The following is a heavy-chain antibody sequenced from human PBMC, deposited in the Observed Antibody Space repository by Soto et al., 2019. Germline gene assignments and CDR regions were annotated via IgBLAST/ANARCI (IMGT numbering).Heavy chain of an antibody. D-gene: IGHD6-13*01. V-gene: IGHV4-34*01. J-gene: IGHJ5*02. Sequence: SETLSLTCAVYGGSFSCYYWSWIRQPPGKGLEWIGEINHSGSTNYNPSLKSRVTISVDTSKNQFSLKLSSVTAADTAVYYCASPKAAAPPTWFPPGGKETLVTVSS. CDR2: INHSGST. CDR1: GGSFSCYY. CDR3: ASPKAAAPPTWFPP.